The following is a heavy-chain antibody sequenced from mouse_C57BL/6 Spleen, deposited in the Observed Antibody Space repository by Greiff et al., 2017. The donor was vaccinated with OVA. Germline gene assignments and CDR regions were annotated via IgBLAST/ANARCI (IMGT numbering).Heavy chain of an antibody. CDR3: AREGSTVVASPYCDY. J-gene: IGHJ2*01. CDR1: GYTFTSYG. D-gene: IGHD1-1*01. CDR2: IYPRSGNT. V-gene: IGHV1-81*01. Sequence: QVQLQQSGAELARPGASVKLSCKASGYTFTSYGISWVKQRTGQGLEWIGEIYPRSGNTYYNEKFKGKATLTADKSSSTAYMELRSLTSEDSAVYFCAREGSTVVASPYCDYWGQGTTLTVSS.